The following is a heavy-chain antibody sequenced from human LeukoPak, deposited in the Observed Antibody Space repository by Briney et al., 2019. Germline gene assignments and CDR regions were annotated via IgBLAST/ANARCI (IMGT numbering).Heavy chain of an antibody. V-gene: IGHV4-38-2*02. CDR2: IFQSGST. CDR1: GYSISYGYY. D-gene: IGHD1-26*01. CDR3: AKDHMFRQRLSGSKGLDS. Sequence: SETLSLTCTVSGYSISYGYYWSWVRQSPGKGLEWIASIFQSGSTYYTPSLQSRVTISLDMSKNQFSLKLSSVTAADTAVYYCAKDHMFRQRLSGSKGLDSWGQGTLVTVSS. J-gene: IGHJ4*02.